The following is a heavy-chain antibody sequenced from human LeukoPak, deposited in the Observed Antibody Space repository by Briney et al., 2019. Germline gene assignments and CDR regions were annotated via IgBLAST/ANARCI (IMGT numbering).Heavy chain of an antibody. CDR2: IFHSGSA. CDR1: GGSISGNFYS. V-gene: IGHV4-30-2*01. D-gene: IGHD3-22*01. CDR3: ARGAGYYYDSSGSIRKSYFDS. Sequence: SETLSLTCAVSGGSISGNFYSWSWIRQPPGRGLEWLGYIFHSGSAYYNQSLKSRVTISVDRSKNQFSLNLSSVTAADTAVYFCARGAGYYYDSSGSIRKSYFDSWGQGTLVTVSS. J-gene: IGHJ4*02.